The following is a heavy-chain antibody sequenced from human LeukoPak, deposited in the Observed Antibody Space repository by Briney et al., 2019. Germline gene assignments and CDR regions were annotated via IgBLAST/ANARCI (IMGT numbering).Heavy chain of an antibody. Sequence: PTGGSLRLSCAASGFTFSSYNMTWVRQAPGKGLEWVSYISSSGSTIYYPDPVKGRFTISRDNAKNSLFLQMNSLRDEDTAVYYCARGSGSGDWGVINGKAYFHYWGQGTLVTVSS. CDR2: ISSSGSTI. CDR3: ARGSGSGDWGVINGKAYFHY. CDR1: GFTFSSYN. J-gene: IGHJ1*01. V-gene: IGHV3-48*02. D-gene: IGHD3-10*01.